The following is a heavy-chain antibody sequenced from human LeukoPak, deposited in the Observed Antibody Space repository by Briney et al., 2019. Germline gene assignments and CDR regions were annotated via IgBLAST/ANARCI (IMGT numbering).Heavy chain of an antibody. J-gene: IGHJ4*02. CDR2: ISYDGSNK. V-gene: IGHV3-30*19. D-gene: IGHD3-22*01. Sequence: GGSLRLSCAASGFTFSSYGMHWVRQAPGKGLEWVAVISYDGSNKYYADSVKGRFTISRDNSKNTLYLQMNSLRAEDTAVYYCASASRSVDYDTFDYWGQGTLVTVSS. CDR3: ASASRSVDYDTFDY. CDR1: GFTFSSYG.